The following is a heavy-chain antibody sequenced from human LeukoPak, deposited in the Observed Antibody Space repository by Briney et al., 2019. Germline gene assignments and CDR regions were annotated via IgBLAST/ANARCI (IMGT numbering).Heavy chain of an antibody. CDR2: INPSGGST. Sequence: ASVKVSRKASGYTFTSYFMHWVRQAPGQGLEWMGIINPSGGSTSYAQKFQGRVTMTRDTSTSTVYMELSSLRSEDTAVYYCTRESGSYHGNDYWGQGTLVTVSS. CDR3: TRESGSYHGNDY. V-gene: IGHV1-46*01. D-gene: IGHD1-26*01. J-gene: IGHJ4*02. CDR1: GYTFTSYF.